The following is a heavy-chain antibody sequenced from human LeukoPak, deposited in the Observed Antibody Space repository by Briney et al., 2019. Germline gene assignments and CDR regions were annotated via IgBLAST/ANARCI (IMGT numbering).Heavy chain of an antibody. Sequence: SETLSLTCTVSGGSISSYYWSWLRQPPGKELEWIGYIYYSGSTNYNPSLKSRVTISVDTSKNQFSLKLSSVTAAETAVYYCARRIKANYDILTGYLNTDAFDIWGQGTMVTVSS. CDR1: GGSISSYY. J-gene: IGHJ3*02. CDR3: ARRIKANYDILTGYLNTDAFDI. V-gene: IGHV4-59*08. CDR2: IYYSGST. D-gene: IGHD3-9*01.